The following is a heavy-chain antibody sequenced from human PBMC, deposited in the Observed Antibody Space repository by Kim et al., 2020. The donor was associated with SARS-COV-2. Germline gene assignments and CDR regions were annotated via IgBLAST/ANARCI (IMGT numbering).Heavy chain of an antibody. CDR1: GGSVSSGSYY. Sequence: SETLSLTCTVSGGSVSSGSYYWSWIRQPPGRGLEWIGFSANTNYNPSLESRVTISVDTSKNQFSLRLSSVTAADAAVYYCARVGRGHGYYNMDVWGQGTVVTVSS. V-gene: IGHV4-61*01. CDR3: ARVGRGHGYYNMDV. D-gene: IGHD2-21*02. J-gene: IGHJ6*02. CDR2: SANT.